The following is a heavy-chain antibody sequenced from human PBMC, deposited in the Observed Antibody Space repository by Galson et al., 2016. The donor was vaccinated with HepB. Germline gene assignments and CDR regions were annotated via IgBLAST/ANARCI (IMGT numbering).Heavy chain of an antibody. CDR1: GFTFSSYA. CDR3: ARYGDEAGWNFHQ. D-gene: IGHD6-19*01. Sequence: SLRLSCAASGFTFSSYAVSWVRQAPGKGLEWVSAISGSGGSTYYPDSVKSRFTISRDNSKNTLYLQMNSLRAEDTAVYYCARYGDEAGWNFHQWGQGTLVTVSS. V-gene: IGHV3-23*01. J-gene: IGHJ1*01. CDR2: ISGSGGST.